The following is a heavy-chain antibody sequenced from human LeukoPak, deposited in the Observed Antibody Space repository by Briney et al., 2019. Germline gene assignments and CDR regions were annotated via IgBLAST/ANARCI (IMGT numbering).Heavy chain of an antibody. J-gene: IGHJ4*02. V-gene: IGHV3-21*01. Sequence: GGSLRLSCAASGFTFSSYNMNWVRQAPGKGLEWVSSISSSSSYIYYADSVKGRFTISRDNAKNSLYLQMNSLRAEDTAVYYCARGSGARIVDYWGQGTLVTVSS. CDR3: ARGSGARIVDY. CDR1: GFTFSSYN. CDR2: ISSSSSYI. D-gene: IGHD3-10*01.